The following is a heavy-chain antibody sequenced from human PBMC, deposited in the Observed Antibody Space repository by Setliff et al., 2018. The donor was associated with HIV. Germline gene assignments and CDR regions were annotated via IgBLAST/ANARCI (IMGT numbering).Heavy chain of an antibody. D-gene: IGHD3-22*01. Sequence: PSETLSLTCAVSGYSISSGYYWGRIRQPPGKGLEWIGSIYHSGSTYYNPSLKSRVTISVDTSKNQFSLKLSSVTAADTAVYYCASVSRDDSSGYFPMLGAFDIWGQGTMVTVSS. CDR2: IYHSGST. V-gene: IGHV4-38-2*01. J-gene: IGHJ3*02. CDR1: GYSISSGYY. CDR3: ASVSRDDSSGYFPMLGAFDI.